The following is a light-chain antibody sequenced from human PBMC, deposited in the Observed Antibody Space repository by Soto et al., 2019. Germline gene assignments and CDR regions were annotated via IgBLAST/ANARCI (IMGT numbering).Light chain of an antibody. CDR1: SSDVGSYNL. CDR3: CSYAGSSTYYVV. Sequence: QSALTQPASVSGSPGQSITISCTGTSSDVGSYNLVSRYQQHPGKAPKLMIYEGSKRPSGVSNRFSGSKSGNMASLTISGLQAEDEADYYCCSYAGSSTYYVVFGGGTKLTVL. V-gene: IGLV2-23*01. CDR2: EGS. J-gene: IGLJ2*01.